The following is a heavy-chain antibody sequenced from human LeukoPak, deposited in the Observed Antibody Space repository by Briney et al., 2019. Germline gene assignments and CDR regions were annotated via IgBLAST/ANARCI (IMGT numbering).Heavy chain of an antibody. CDR3: ASGGHLDV. V-gene: IGHV3-7*01. D-gene: IGHD3-16*01. J-gene: IGHJ6*04. Sequence: PGGSLRLSCAASGFSLSAYWMTWVRQAPGKGLEWVANINRDGSQKNHVDSVKGRLTISRDDAKSSLYLQMNSLRVEDTAVYHCASGGHLDVWGRGTTVTVSS. CDR1: GFSLSAYW. CDR2: INRDGSQK.